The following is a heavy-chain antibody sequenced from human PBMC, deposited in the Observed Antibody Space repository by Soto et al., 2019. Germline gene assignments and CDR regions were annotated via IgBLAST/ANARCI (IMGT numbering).Heavy chain of an antibody. CDR2: MNPNSGNT. J-gene: IGHJ4*02. D-gene: IGHD6-13*01. Sequence: QVQLVQSGAEVKKPGASVKVSCKASGYTFTSYDINWVRQATGQGLEWMGWMNPNSGNTGYAQKFQGRVRRPRNHSISTAYMELNSLRSEDTAVYYGAGGTAAGNVDYWGQGTLVTVSS. CDR3: AGGTAAGNVDY. CDR1: GYTFTSYD. V-gene: IGHV1-8*01.